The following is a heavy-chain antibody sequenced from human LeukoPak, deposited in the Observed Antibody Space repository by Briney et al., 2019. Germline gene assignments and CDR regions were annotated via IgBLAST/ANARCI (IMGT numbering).Heavy chain of an antibody. J-gene: IGHJ4*02. V-gene: IGHV4-61*02. Sequence: SQTLSLTRAVSVGSISSGSYYWSWIQQPAAKGLERVGRIYTRGSTNTNPPLKSRVTKSVDTSHNQHSLKLSSVTAADTAVYYCARGDDYGGIDFDYWGQGTLVTVSS. CDR3: ARGDDYGGIDFDY. CDR1: VGSISSGSYY. D-gene: IGHD4-23*01. CDR2: IYTRGST.